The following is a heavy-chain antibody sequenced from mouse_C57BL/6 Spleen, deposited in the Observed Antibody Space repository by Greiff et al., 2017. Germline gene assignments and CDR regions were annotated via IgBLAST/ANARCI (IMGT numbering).Heavy chain of an antibody. CDR1: GYTFTDYY. D-gene: IGHD2-2*01. CDR2: INPNNGGT. V-gene: IGHV1-26*01. J-gene: IGHJ3*01. Sequence: EVQLQQSGPELVKPGASVKISCKASGYTFTDYYMNWVKQSHGKSLEWIGDINPNNGGTSYNQKFKGKATLTVNKSSSTAYMELRSLTSDDSAVYYCARGGYDVSWFAYWGQGTLVTVSA. CDR3: ARGGYDVSWFAY.